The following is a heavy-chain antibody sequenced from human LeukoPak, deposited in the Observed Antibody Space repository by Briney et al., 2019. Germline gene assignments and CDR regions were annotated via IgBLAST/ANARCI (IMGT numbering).Heavy chain of an antibody. CDR1: GGSISSSSYY. Sequence: SETLSLTCTVSGGSISSSSYYWGWIRQPPGKGLEWIGSIYYSGSTYYNPSLKSRVTISVDTSKNQFSLKLSSVTAADTAVYYCARVRGYCSGGSCPYYSSGWYYFDYWGQGTLVTVSS. CDR2: IYYSGST. J-gene: IGHJ4*02. V-gene: IGHV4-39*07. D-gene: IGHD2-15*01. CDR3: ARVRGYCSGGSCPYYSSGWYYFDY.